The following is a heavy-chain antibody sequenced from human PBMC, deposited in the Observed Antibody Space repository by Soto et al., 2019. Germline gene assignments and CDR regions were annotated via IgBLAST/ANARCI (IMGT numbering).Heavy chain of an antibody. D-gene: IGHD2-2*01. J-gene: IGHJ4*02. V-gene: IGHV4-59*01. CDR3: ARGGWAAAIDY. CDR1: GGSISSYY. CDR2: IYYSGST. Sequence: ETLSLTCTVSGGSISSYYWSWIRQPPGKGLEWIGYIYYSGSTNYNPSLKSRVTISVDTSKNQFSLKLSSVTAADTAVYYCARGGWAAAIDYWGQGTLVTVSS.